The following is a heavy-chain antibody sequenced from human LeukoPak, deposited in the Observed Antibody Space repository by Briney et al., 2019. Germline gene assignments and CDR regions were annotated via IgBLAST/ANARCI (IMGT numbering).Heavy chain of an antibody. CDR3: ARRDRLPHYYGSGNYYNKSYFDY. CDR2: MYHSGST. CDR1: GYSITSDYY. J-gene: IGHJ4*02. V-gene: IGHV4-38-2*02. Sequence: SETLSLTCTVSGYSITSDYYWGWIRQPPGKGLEWIGAMYHSGSTYYNPSLKSRVTISVDTSKNQFSLKLSSVTAADTAVYYCARRDRLPHYYGSGNYYNKSYFDYWGQGTLVTVSS. D-gene: IGHD3-10*01.